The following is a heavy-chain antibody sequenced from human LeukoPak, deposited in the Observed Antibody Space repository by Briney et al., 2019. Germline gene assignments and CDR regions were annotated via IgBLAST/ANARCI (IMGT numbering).Heavy chain of an antibody. CDR1: GYTFTCYY. Sequence: ASVKVSCKASGYTFTCYYMHWVRQAPGQGLEWMGWINPNSGGTNYAQKFQGRVTMTRDTSISTAYMELSRLRSDDTAVYYCARDPESSGWYSLTSGFDYWGQGTLVTVSS. CDR3: ARDPESSGWYSLTSGFDY. CDR2: INPNSGGT. D-gene: IGHD6-19*01. V-gene: IGHV1-2*02. J-gene: IGHJ4*02.